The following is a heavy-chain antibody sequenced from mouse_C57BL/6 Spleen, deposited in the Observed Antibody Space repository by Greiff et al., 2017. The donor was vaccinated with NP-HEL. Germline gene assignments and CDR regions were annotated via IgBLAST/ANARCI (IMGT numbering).Heavy chain of an antibody. V-gene: IGHV3-6*01. D-gene: IGHD2-4*01. CDR2: ISYDGSN. CDR3: ASGIYYDYDVWFAY. J-gene: IGHJ3*01. Sequence: VQLKESGPGLVKPSQSLSLTCSVTGYSITSGYYWNWIRQFPGNKLEWMGYISYDGSNNYNPSLKNRISITRDTSKNQFFLKLNSVTTEDTATYYCASGIYYDYDVWFAYWGQGTLVTVSA. CDR1: GYSITSGYY.